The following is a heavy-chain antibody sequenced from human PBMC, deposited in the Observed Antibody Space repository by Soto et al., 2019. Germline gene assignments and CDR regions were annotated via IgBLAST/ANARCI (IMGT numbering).Heavy chain of an antibody. J-gene: IGHJ4*02. Sequence: SETLSLTCTVSGGSISGYYWSWIRQPPGKGLEWIGEINHSGSTNYNPSLKSRVTISVDTSKNQFSLKLTSVTAADTAVYYCARDKITGLFDYWGQGTLVTSPQ. V-gene: IGHV4-34*01. CDR2: INHSGST. D-gene: IGHD2-8*02. CDR1: GGSISGYY. CDR3: ARDKITGLFDY.